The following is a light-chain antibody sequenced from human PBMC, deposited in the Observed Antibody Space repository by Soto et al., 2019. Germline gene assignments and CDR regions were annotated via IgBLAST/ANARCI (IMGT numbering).Light chain of an antibody. Sequence: DIHMTQSPSTLSASVGDRVRITCRASQSISSWLAWYQQKPGKAPKLLIYDASSLESGVPSRFSGSGSGTEFTLTISILQPDDFATYYCQQYNSYSWTFGQGTKVDIK. V-gene: IGKV1-5*01. J-gene: IGKJ1*01. CDR2: DAS. CDR3: QQYNSYSWT. CDR1: QSISSW.